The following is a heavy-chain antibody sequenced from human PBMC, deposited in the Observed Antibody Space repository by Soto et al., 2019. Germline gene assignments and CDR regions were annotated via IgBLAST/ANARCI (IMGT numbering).Heavy chain of an antibody. D-gene: IGHD2-15*01. CDR1: GFTFSNYA. CDR2: ISGSGENT. CDR3: AKDTLKAAPGRGHWFDP. Sequence: EVQLLESGGGLVQPGGSLRLSCAASGFTFSNYAMTWVRQAPGEGLEWVSCISGSGENTYYADSVMGRFTVSRDNSKNTLYLQINSLRAADTAVYYCAKDTLKAAPGRGHWFDPWGQGTLVIVSS. J-gene: IGHJ5*02. V-gene: IGHV3-23*01.